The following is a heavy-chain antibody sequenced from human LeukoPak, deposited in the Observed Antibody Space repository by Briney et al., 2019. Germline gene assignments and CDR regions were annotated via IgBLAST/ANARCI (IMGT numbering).Heavy chain of an antibody. J-gene: IGHJ3*02. Sequence: ASVKVSCKAPGYTFTSYGISWVRQAPGQGLEWMGWISAYNGNTNYAQKLQGRVTMTTDTSTSTAYMELRSLRSDDTAVYYCARVGYYDILTDALDIWGQGTMVTVSS. D-gene: IGHD3-9*01. CDR3: ARVGYYDILTDALDI. V-gene: IGHV1-18*01. CDR2: ISAYNGNT. CDR1: GYTFTSYG.